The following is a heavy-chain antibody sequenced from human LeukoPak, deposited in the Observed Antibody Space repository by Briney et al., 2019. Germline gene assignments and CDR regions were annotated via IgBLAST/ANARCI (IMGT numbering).Heavy chain of an antibody. Sequence: ASVKVSFKVSGYTLTELSMHWVRQAPGQGLEWMGIINPSGGSTSYAQKFQGRVTMTRDTSTSTVYMELSSLRSEDTAVYYCARGGDCSSTSCYENWFDPWGQGTLVTVSS. D-gene: IGHD2-2*01. CDR3: ARGGDCSSTSCYENWFDP. CDR2: INPSGGST. J-gene: IGHJ5*02. V-gene: IGHV1-46*01. CDR1: GYTLTELS.